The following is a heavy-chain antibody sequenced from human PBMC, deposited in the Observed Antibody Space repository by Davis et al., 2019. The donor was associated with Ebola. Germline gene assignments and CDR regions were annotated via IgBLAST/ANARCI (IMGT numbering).Heavy chain of an antibody. CDR3: ARESGGGIDY. V-gene: IGHV3-49*04. CDR2: IRNKAYGGTT. J-gene: IGHJ4*02. Sequence: GEPLKISCTASGFNFGEYALTWVRQTPRKGLEWVGFIRNKAYGGTTEYAASVKGRFTISRDDSGNIAYLQMNSLKIEDTAVYYCARESGGGIDYWGQGTLVTVSS. CDR1: GFNFGEYA. D-gene: IGHD1-26*01.